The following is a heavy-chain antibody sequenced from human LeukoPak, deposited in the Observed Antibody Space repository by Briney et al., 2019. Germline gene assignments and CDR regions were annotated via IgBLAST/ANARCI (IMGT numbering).Heavy chain of an antibody. Sequence: SETLSLTCTVSGGSISSSSYYWGWIRQPPGKGLEWIGSIYYSGSTNYNPSLKSRVTISVDTSKNQFSLKLSSVTAADTAVYYCARENPAFYDFWSGYYGWFDPWGQGTLVTVSS. V-gene: IGHV4-39*07. J-gene: IGHJ5*02. CDR3: ARENPAFYDFWSGYYGWFDP. CDR2: IYYSGST. D-gene: IGHD3-3*01. CDR1: GGSISSSSYY.